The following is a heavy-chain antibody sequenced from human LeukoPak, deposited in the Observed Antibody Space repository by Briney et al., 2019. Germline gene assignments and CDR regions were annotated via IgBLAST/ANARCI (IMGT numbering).Heavy chain of an antibody. D-gene: IGHD1-26*01. Sequence: GGSLRLSCAASGFTFSSYAMSWVRQAPGKGLEWVSAISGSGGSTYYADSVKGRFTISRDNSKNTLYLQMNSLRAEDTAVYYCATGSGSYLGCSYWGQGTLVTVSS. V-gene: IGHV3-23*01. CDR1: GFTFSSYA. J-gene: IGHJ4*02. CDR2: ISGSGGST. CDR3: ATGSGSYLGCSY.